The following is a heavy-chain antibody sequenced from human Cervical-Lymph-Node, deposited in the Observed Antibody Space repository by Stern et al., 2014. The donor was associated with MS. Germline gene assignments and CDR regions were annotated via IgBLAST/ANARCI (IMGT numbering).Heavy chain of an antibody. V-gene: IGHV3-74*01. CDR2: INTDGSSP. J-gene: IGHJ4*02. Sequence: EVQLVESGGGLVQPGGSLRLPCAASGFTFGSYSMHWVRQVPGKGLVWVSRINTDGSSPRYVDSVKGRFTISRDNAKNMLYLEMNSLRAEDTAVYYCSGSNWYFFDYWGQGTLVTVSS. D-gene: IGHD6-13*01. CDR3: SGSNWYFFDY. CDR1: GFTFGSYS.